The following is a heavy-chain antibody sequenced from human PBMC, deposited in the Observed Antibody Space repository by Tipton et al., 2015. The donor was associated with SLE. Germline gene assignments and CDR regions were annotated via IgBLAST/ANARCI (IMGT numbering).Heavy chain of an antibody. V-gene: IGHV4-34*01. D-gene: IGHD5-18*01. Sequence: LRLSCAVYGGSFSGYYWSWIRQPPGKGLEWIGEINHSGSTNYNPSLKSRVTISVDTSKNQFSLKLSSVTAADTAVYYCARADGYSYGLDYFDYWGRGTLVTVSS. CDR1: GGSFSGYY. J-gene: IGHJ4*02. CDR3: ARADGYSYGLDYFDY. CDR2: INHSGST.